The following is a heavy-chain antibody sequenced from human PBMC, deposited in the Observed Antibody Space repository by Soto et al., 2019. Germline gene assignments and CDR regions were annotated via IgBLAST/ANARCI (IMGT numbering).Heavy chain of an antibody. Sequence: EVQLVESGGGLVQPGGSLRLSCAASGFTFSDHYMDWVCQAPGKGLEWVGRIRNKANSYFTQYAASVKGRFTISRDDSKNSLYLEMNSLKTEDTAVYYCGRVRLGGPMSTVDYWCQGILVTVSS. CDR2: IRNKANSYFT. J-gene: IGHJ4*02. V-gene: IGHV3-72*01. D-gene: IGHD3-10*01. CDR1: GFTFSDHY. CDR3: GRVRLGGPMSTVDY.